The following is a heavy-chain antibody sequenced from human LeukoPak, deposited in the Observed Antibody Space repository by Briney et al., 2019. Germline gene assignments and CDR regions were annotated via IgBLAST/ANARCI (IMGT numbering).Heavy chain of an antibody. J-gene: IGHJ3*02. CDR2: IYHSGST. Sequence: PSETLSLTCTVSGYSISSGYYWGWIRQPPGKGLEWIGSIYHSGSTYYNPSLKSRVTISVDTSKNQFSLKLSSVTAADTAVYYCAREDCSGGSCYNAFDIWGQGTMVTVSS. D-gene: IGHD2-15*01. V-gene: IGHV4-38-2*02. CDR3: AREDCSGGSCYNAFDI. CDR1: GYSISSGYY.